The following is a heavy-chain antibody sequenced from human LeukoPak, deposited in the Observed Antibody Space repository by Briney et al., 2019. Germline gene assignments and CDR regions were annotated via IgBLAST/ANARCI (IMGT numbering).Heavy chain of an antibody. Sequence: SVKVSCKASGYTFTSYYMHWVRQAPGQGLEWMGWINPNSGGTYYAQKFQGRVTMTRDTSIRTAYVELGSLRSDDTAMYFCARVSYYGSGDLDYWGQGTLVTVSS. CDR2: INPNSGGT. V-gene: IGHV1-2*02. CDR1: GYTFTSYY. D-gene: IGHD3-10*01. J-gene: IGHJ4*02. CDR3: ARVSYYGSGDLDY.